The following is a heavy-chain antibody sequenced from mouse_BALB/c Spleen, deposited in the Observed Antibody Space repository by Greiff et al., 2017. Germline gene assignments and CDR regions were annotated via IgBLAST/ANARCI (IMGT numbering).Heavy chain of an antibody. CDR2: ISSGGSYT. Sequence: EVKLVESGGDLVKPGGSLKLSCAASGFTFSSYGMYWVRQTPDKRLEWVATISSGGSYTYYPDSVKGRFTISRDNAKNTLYLQMSSLKSEDTAVYYCARGGDGKGFAYWGQGTLVTVSA. CDR1: GFTFSSYG. CDR3: ARGGDGKGFAY. D-gene: IGHD2-1*01. V-gene: IGHV5-6*02. J-gene: IGHJ3*01.